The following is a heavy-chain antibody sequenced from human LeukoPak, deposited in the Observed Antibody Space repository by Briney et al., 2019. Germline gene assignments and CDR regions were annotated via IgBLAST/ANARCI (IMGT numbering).Heavy chain of an antibody. Sequence: SVKVSCKASGGTFSSYAISWVRQAPGQGLEWMGGIIPIFGTANYAQKFEGIVTITTDESTSTAYIELSSLRSEDTVVSYLARVSTSSKLRFLEWLPNFDYWGQGTLVTVSS. CDR3: ARVSTSSKLRFLEWLPNFDY. V-gene: IGHV1-69*05. D-gene: IGHD3-3*01. CDR2: IIPIFGTA. J-gene: IGHJ4*02. CDR1: GGTFSSYA.